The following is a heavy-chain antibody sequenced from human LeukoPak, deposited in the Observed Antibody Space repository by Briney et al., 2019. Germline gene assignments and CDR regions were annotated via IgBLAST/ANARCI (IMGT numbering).Heavy chain of an antibody. CDR2: IYPSEGST. CDR3: ARDQEAFDY. J-gene: IGHJ4*02. CDR1: GYSFTSNY. V-gene: IGHV1-46*01. Sequence: GASVKVSCKASGYSFTSNYIHWVRQAPGQGLEWMGMIYPSEGSTSYAQKFQGRVTVTRDTSTSTVHMELSGLRSEDTAVYYCARDQEAFDYWGQGTLVTVSS.